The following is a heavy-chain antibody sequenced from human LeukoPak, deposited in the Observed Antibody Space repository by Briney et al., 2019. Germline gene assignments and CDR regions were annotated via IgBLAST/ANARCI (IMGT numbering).Heavy chain of an antibody. J-gene: IGHJ4*02. D-gene: IGHD2-2*01. CDR3: ARRTRSTKAFDY. V-gene: IGHV4-30-4*08. CDR2: IYYSGST. CDR1: GGSISSGDYY. Sequence: SQTLSLTCTVPGGSISSGDYYWSWIRQPPGKGLEWIGYIYYSGSTYYNPSLKSRVTISVDTSKNQFSLKLSSVTAADTAVYYCARRTRSTKAFDYRGQGTLVTVSS.